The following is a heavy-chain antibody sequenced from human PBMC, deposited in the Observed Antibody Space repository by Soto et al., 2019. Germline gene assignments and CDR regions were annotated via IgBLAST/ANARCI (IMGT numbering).Heavy chain of an antibody. CDR1: GGSISSYY. CDR2: IYYSGST. J-gene: IGHJ5*02. V-gene: IGHV4-59*01. Sequence: SETLSLTCTVSGGSISSYYWSWIRQPPGKGLEWIGYIYYSGSTNYNPSLKSRVTISVDTSKNQFSLKLSSVTAADTAVYYCARARITIFGVVQVWFDPWGQGTLVTVSS. CDR3: ARARITIFGVVQVWFDP. D-gene: IGHD3-3*01.